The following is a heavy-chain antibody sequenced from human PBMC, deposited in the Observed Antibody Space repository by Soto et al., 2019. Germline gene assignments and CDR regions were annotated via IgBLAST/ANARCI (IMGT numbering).Heavy chain of an antibody. V-gene: IGHV3-23*01. CDR3: TTDFLLGPDPFDY. CDR2: ISGDGVST. CDR1: GFTFSTYA. J-gene: IGHJ4*02. Sequence: GGSLRLSCAASGFTFSTYAMSWVRQAPGKGLEWVSAISGDGVSTYYADSVKGRFTISRHNSLNRLYLQMNSLRTEDTAVYYCTTDFLLGPDPFDYWGQGTLVTVSS.